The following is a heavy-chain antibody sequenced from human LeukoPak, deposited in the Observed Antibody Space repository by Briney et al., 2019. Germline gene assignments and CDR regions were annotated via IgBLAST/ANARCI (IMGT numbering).Heavy chain of an antibody. CDR2: IYYSGST. V-gene: IGHV4-39*07. Sequence: SETLSLTCTVSGGSISSSSYYWGWIRQPPGKGLEWIGSIYYSGSTYYNPSLKSRVTISVDTSKNQFSLKLSSVTAADTAVYYCLIPPFDYWGQGTLVTVSS. CDR3: LIPPFDY. J-gene: IGHJ4*02. CDR1: GGSISSSSYY. D-gene: IGHD2-21*01.